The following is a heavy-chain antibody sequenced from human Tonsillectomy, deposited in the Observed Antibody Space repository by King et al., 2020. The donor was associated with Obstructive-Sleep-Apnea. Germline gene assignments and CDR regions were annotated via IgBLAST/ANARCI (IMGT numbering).Heavy chain of an antibody. CDR3: ARYVLLCFGELFYDYYGMDV. CDR2: ISGSGGST. Sequence: VQLVESGGGLVQPGGSLRLSCAASGFTFSSYAMSWVRQAPGKGLEWVSAISGSGGSTYYADYVKGRFTISRDNSKNTLYLQMNSLRAEDTAVYYCARYVLLCFGELFYDYYGMDVWGQGTTVTVSS. V-gene: IGHV3-23*04. CDR1: GFTFSSYA. J-gene: IGHJ6*02. D-gene: IGHD3-10*01.